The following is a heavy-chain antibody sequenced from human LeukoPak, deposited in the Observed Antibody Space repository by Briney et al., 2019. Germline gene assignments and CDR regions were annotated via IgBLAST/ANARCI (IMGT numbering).Heavy chain of an antibody. V-gene: IGHV1-18*01. CDR2: ISVYNGNT. CDR3: AREIGLLWFGEPKGDY. CDR1: GYTFINYG. J-gene: IGHJ4*02. D-gene: IGHD3-10*01. Sequence: ASVKVSCKASGYTFINYGISWVRQAPGQGLEWMGWISVYNGNTNSAQRLQGRVTMTADTSTSTAYMELRSLRSDDTAVYYCAREIGLLWFGEPKGDYWGQGTLVTVSS.